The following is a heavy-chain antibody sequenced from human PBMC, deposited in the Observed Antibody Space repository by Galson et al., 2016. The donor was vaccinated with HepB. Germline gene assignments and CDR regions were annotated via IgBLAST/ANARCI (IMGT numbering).Heavy chain of an antibody. CDR3: TTLGYFDFWRGSAAPDS. CDR2: IKSKTDGGTI. D-gene: IGHD3-3*01. CDR1: GLTFSNVW. V-gene: IGHV3-15*01. Sequence: SLRLSCAASGLTFSNVWMSWVRQAPGKGLEWVGRIKSKTDGGTIYYAASVRGRFIISRDDSKNALSLRMNSLKTEDTAVYYCTTLGYFDFWRGSAAPDSWGQGTLVTVSS. J-gene: IGHJ4*02.